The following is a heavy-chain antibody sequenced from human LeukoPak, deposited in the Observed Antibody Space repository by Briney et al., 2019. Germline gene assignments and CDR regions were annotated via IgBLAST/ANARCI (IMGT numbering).Heavy chain of an antibody. V-gene: IGHV4-39*01. Sequence: SETLSLTCTVSGGSISSSNYYWGWIRQPPGKGLEWIGTFYYSGSTYYNPSLKSRVIISVDTSKNEFSLKLSSGTAADTAVYYCARHGNYGNYFYYGMDVWGQGTTVTVSS. CDR3: ARHGNYGNYFYYGMDV. D-gene: IGHD3-10*01. CDR1: GGSISSSNYY. J-gene: IGHJ6*02. CDR2: FYYSGST.